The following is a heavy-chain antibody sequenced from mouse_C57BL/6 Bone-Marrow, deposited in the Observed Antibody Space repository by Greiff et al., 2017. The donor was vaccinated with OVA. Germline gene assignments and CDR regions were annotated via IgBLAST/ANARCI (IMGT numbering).Heavy chain of an antibody. CDR1: GFSLSTFGMG. D-gene: IGHD1-1*01. V-gene: IGHV8-8*01. CDR3: ARYYYGSSYDAMDY. Sequence: ESGPGILQPSQTLSLTCSFSGFSLSTFGMGVGWIRQPSGKGLEWLAHIWWDDDKYYNPALKSRLTISKDTSKNQVFLKIANVDTADTATDYCARYYYGSSYDAMDYWGQGTSVTVSS. CDR2: IWWDDDK. J-gene: IGHJ4*01.